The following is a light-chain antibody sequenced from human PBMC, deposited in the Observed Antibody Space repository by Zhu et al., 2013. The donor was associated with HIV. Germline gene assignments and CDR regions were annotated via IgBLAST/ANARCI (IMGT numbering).Light chain of an antibody. V-gene: IGLV3-19*01. J-gene: IGLJ1*01. CDR1: NLGSYY. Sequence: SSELTQDPAVSVALGQTVTITCQGDNLGSYYASWYQQRPGQAPLLVIYGEDHRPPGVPDRFSGSNGVNTASLTITGAQAEDEADYYCNSRDIDSHHYVFGSGTKVTVL. CDR3: NSRDIDSHHYV. CDR2: GED.